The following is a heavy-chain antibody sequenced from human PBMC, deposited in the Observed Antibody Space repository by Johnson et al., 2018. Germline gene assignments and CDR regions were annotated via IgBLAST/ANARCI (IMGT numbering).Heavy chain of an antibody. CDR2: INHSGNT. CDR3: AGGRIVVIPAATISHFQH. D-gene: IGHD2-2*01. V-gene: IGHV4-34*01. CDR1: GGSFSGYY. Sequence: QVQLQQWGAGLLKPSETLSLTCAVYGGSFSGYYWSWIRQPPGKGLEWIGEINHSGNTNYSPSLKSRVTISVDTSKNQFSLKLSSGTAADTAVYYCAGGRIVVIPAATISHFQHWGQGTLVTVSS. J-gene: IGHJ1*01.